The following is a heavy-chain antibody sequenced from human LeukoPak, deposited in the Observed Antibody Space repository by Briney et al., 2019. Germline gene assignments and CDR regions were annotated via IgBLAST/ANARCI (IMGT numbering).Heavy chain of an antibody. CDR3: ARDGPDDSIDY. V-gene: IGHV3-30-3*01. D-gene: IGHD3-22*01. CDR2: ISYDGSNK. CDR1: GFTFSSYA. Sequence: GRSLRLSCAASGFTFSSYAMHWVRQAPGKGLEWVAVISYDGSNKYYADSVKGRFTISRDNSKNTLYPQMNSLRAEDTAVYYCARDGPDDSIDYWGQGTLVTVSS. J-gene: IGHJ4*02.